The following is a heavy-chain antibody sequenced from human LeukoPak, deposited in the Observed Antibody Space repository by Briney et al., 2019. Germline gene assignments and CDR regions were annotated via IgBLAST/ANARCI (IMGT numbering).Heavy chain of an antibody. Sequence: PGGSLRLSCAASRFTFSSYWMSWVRQAPGKGLEWVANIKQDGSEKYYVDSVKGRFTISRDNAKNSLYLQMNSLRAEDTAVYYCARVPMNIPTARYYYYGMDVWGQGTTVTVSS. V-gene: IGHV3-7*01. J-gene: IGHJ6*02. CDR3: ARVPMNIPTARYYYYGMDV. D-gene: IGHD1/OR15-1a*01. CDR1: RFTFSSYW. CDR2: IKQDGSEK.